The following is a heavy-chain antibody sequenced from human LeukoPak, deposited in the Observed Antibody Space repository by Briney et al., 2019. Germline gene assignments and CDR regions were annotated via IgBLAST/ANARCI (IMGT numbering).Heavy chain of an antibody. CDR1: GGSITSGSYF. D-gene: IGHD1-26*01. V-gene: IGHV4-61*02. CDR3: ARGLSNAWEVQAY. J-gene: IGHJ4*02. CDR2: MQTNGNT. Sequence: SETLSPTCTVSGGSITSGSYFWTWIRQPAGKGLEWLGRMQTNGNTNYNPSLKSRVAISIGTSKNQFSLQLSSVTAADTAVYYCARGLSNAWEVQAYWGQGTLVTVPS.